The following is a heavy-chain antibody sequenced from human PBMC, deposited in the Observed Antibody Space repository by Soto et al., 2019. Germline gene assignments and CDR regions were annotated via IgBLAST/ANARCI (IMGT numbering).Heavy chain of an antibody. CDR3: ARGGWYVDY. V-gene: IGHV4-34*01. Sequence: SETLSLTCAVYGGSFSGYYWSWIRQPPGKGLEWIGEINYSGSTNYNPSLKSRVTISVDTSKNQFSLKLTSVTAADTAVYFCARGGWYVDYWGQGTLVTVSS. CDR1: GGSFSGYY. CDR2: INYSGST. J-gene: IGHJ4*02. D-gene: IGHD6-19*01.